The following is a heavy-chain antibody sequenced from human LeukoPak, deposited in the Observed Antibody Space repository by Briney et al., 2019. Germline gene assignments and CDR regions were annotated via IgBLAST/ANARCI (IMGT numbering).Heavy chain of an antibody. J-gene: IGHJ4*02. CDR1: GFTFSSSA. D-gene: IGHD6-19*01. CDR2: ISNNGGYT. V-gene: IGHV3-23*01. CDR3: AKDGIPWYSSGWNY. Sequence: PGGSLRLSCAASGFTFSSSAMSWVRQAPGKGLEWVSAISNNGGYTYYADSVQGRFTISRDNSKSTLCLQMNSLRAEDTAVYYCAKDGIPWYSSGWNYWGQGTLVTVSS.